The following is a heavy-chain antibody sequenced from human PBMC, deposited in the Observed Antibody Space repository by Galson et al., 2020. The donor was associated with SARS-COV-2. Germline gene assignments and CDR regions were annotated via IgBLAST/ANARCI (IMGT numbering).Heavy chain of an antibody. V-gene: IGHV2-5*01. D-gene: IGHD6-25*01. CDR1: GFSLTTFGLG. J-gene: IGHJ4*02. Sequence: SGPTLVKPTQALTLTCTFSGFSLTTFGLGVGWVRQPPGKALEWLALIYWNDDKFYSPSLRSRLTITKDTSKNQVVLTMTNMDPVDAGTYFCARSPLSGFYYFDKWGQGTLVTVAS. CDR3: ARSPLSGFYYFDK. CDR2: IYWNDDK.